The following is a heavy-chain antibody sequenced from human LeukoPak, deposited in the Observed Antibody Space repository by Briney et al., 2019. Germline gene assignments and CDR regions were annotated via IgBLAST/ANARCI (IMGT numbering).Heavy chain of an antibody. CDR3: ARASYYYDSSGYYKGRDYFDY. D-gene: IGHD3-22*01. CDR1: GGSISSGDYY. CDR2: IYYSGST. J-gene: IGHJ4*02. Sequence: SQTLSLTCTVSGGSISSGDYYWSWIRQPPGKGLEWIGYIYYSGSTYYNPPLKSRVTISVDTSKNQFSLKLSSVTAADTAVYYCARASYYYDSSGYYKGRDYFDYWGQGTLVTVSS. V-gene: IGHV4-30-4*01.